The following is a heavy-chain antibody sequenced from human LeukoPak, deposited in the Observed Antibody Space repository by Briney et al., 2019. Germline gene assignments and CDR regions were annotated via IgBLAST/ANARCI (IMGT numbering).Heavy chain of an antibody. J-gene: IGHJ4*02. CDR1: GFTFSNYW. D-gene: IGHD5-18*01. V-gene: IGHV3-23*01. Sequence: GGSPRLSCAASGFTFSNYWMHWVRQAPGKGLEWVSAISGSGGSTYYADSVKGRFTISRDNSKNTLYLQMNSLRAEDTAVYYCAKGPDTAMAYYFDYWGQGTLVTVSS. CDR2: ISGSGGST. CDR3: AKGPDTAMAYYFDY.